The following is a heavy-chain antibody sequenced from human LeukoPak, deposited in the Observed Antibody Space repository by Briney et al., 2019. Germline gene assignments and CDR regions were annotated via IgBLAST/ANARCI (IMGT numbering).Heavy chain of an antibody. D-gene: IGHD2-2*01. CDR3: ARADIVVVPAADFDY. J-gene: IGHJ4*02. Sequence: ASVKVSCKASGYTFTGYYMYWVRQAPGQGLEWMGWINPNSGGTNYAQKFQGRVTMTRDTSISTAYMELSRLRSDDTAVCYCARADIVVVPAADFDYWGQGTLVTVSS. CDR2: INPNSGGT. V-gene: IGHV1-2*02. CDR1: GYTFTGYY.